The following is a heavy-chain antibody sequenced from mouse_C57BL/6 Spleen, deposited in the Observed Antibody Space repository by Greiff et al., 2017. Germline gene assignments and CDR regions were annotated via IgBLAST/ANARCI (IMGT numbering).Heavy chain of an antibody. J-gene: IGHJ3*01. CDR2: IDPENGDT. CDR3: TDGYDHIFAY. D-gene: IGHD2-2*01. V-gene: IGHV14-4*01. CDR1: GFNIKDDY. Sequence: VQLQQSGAELVRPGASVKLSCTASGFNIKDDYMHWVKQRPEQGLEWIGWIDPENGDTEYASKFQGKATITADTSSNTAYLQLSSLTSEDTAVYYCTDGYDHIFAYWGQGTLVTVSA.